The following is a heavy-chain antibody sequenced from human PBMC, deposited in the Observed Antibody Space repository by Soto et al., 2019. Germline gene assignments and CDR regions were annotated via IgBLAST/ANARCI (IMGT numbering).Heavy chain of an antibody. J-gene: IGHJ3*02. Sequence: SETLSLTCTVSGGSISSYYWSWIRQPPGKGLEWIGYIYYSATTNYNPSLKSRVTISVDTSKNQFSLKLTSVTAADTAVYYCASRGNLTGWDTDAFDIWGQGTMVTVSS. D-gene: IGHD3-9*01. V-gene: IGHV4-59*01. CDR2: IYYSATT. CDR1: GGSISSYY. CDR3: ASRGNLTGWDTDAFDI.